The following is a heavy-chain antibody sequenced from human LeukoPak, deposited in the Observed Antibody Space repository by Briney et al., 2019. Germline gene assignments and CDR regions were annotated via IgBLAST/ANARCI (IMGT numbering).Heavy chain of an antibody. CDR3: AGPYGSGSYYNN. Sequence: PSETLSLTCAVYGGSFSGYYWSWIRQPPGKGLEWIGEINHSGSTNYNPSLKSRVTISVDTSKNQFSLKLSSVTAADTAVYYCAGPYGSGSYYNNWGQGTLVTVSS. CDR1: GGSFSGYY. V-gene: IGHV4-34*01. J-gene: IGHJ4*02. D-gene: IGHD3-10*01. CDR2: INHSGST.